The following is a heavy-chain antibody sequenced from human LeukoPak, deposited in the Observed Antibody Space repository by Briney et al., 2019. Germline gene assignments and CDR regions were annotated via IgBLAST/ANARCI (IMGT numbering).Heavy chain of an antibody. V-gene: IGHV3-74*03. J-gene: IGHJ4*02. CDR1: GFTFSNYW. D-gene: IGHD6-13*01. Sequence: PGGSLRLSCAASGFTFSNYWMHWVRQAPGKGLVWVSRINTDGSTTTYADSVKGRFTISRDNAKNTLYLQMNSLRAEDTAVYYCARGGSSSWYRGLDYWGQGTLVTASS. CDR3: ARGGSSSWYRGLDY. CDR2: INTDGSTT.